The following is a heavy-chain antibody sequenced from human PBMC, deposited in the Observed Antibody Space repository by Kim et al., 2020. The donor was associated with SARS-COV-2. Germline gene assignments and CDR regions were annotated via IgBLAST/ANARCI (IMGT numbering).Heavy chain of an antibody. V-gene: IGHV1-3*01. J-gene: IGHJ4*02. Sequence: TRYSQKFQGRVTITWDTSATTVYMELSSLTSEDTAVYYCARGSGSYYGEYWGQGTLVTVSS. CDR2: T. D-gene: IGHD1-26*01. CDR3: ARGSGSYYGEY.